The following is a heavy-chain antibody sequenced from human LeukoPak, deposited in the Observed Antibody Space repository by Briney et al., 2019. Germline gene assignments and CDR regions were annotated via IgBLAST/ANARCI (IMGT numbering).Heavy chain of an antibody. CDR3: ARDRGYYGSYSFDH. J-gene: IGHJ4*02. V-gene: IGHV3-33*01. D-gene: IGHD1-26*01. Sequence: GSLRLSCAASGFTFSSHGMHWVRQAPGKGLEWVAVIWYDVDNKYYLDSVKGRFTISRDNSKNTVYLQMNGLRVEDTAVYYCARDRGYYGSYSFDHWGQGTLVTVSS. CDR2: IWYDVDNK. CDR1: GFTFSSHG.